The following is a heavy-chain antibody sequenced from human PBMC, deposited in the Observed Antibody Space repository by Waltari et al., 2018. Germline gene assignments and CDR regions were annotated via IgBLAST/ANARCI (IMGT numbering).Heavy chain of an antibody. CDR2: INPNSGGT. CDR1: GYTFPGYY. Sequence: QVQLVQSGAEVKKPGASVKVSCKASGYTFPGYYMHWVRQAPGQGLEWMGWINPNSGGTNYAQKFQGRVTMTRDTSISTAYMELSRLRSDDTAVYYCARDRSDSSGWYEPFDYWGQGTLVTVSS. D-gene: IGHD6-19*01. CDR3: ARDRSDSSGWYEPFDY. J-gene: IGHJ4*02. V-gene: IGHV1-2*02.